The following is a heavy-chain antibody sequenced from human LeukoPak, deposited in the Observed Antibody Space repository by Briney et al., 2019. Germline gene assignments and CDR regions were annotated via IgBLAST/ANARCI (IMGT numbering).Heavy chain of an antibody. Sequence: ASVKVSCKASGYTFTSYGISWVRQAPGQGLEWMGWISAYNGNTNYAQKLQGRVTMTTDTSTSTAYMELRSLRSDDTAVYYCARVKYSSSSPFFDYWGQGXLVTXSS. D-gene: IGHD6-6*01. CDR1: GYTFTSYG. CDR2: ISAYNGNT. CDR3: ARVKYSSSSPFFDY. J-gene: IGHJ4*02. V-gene: IGHV1-18*01.